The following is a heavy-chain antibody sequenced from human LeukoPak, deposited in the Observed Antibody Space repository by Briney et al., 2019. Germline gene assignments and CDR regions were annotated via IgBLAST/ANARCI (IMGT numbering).Heavy chain of an antibody. CDR1: GFTFNTYS. V-gene: IGHV3-21*06. CDR2: IDSSGGYM. CDR3: TRGGVDY. D-gene: IGHD3-16*01. J-gene: IGHJ4*02. Sequence: KPGGSLRLSCEASGFTFNTYSMNWARQAPGKGLEWVSSIDSSGGYMFYADSVKGRFIISRDNAKDSLYLRMNSLRAEDTAVYYCTRGGVDYWGQGTLVTVSS.